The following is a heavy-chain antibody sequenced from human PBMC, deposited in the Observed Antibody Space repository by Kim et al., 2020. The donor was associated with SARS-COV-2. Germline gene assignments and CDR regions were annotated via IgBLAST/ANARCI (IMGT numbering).Heavy chain of an antibody. CDR2: ISSSSSYT. J-gene: IGHJ4*02. V-gene: IGHV3-11*03. CDR1: GFTFSDYY. D-gene: IGHD3-22*01. Sequence: GGSLRLSCAASGFTFSDYYMSWIRQAPGKGLEWVSYISSSSSYTNYADSVKGRFTISRDNAKNSLYLQMNSLRAEDTAVYYCAKINYYDSSGYYPDYWGQGTLVTVSS. CDR3: AKINYYDSSGYYPDY.